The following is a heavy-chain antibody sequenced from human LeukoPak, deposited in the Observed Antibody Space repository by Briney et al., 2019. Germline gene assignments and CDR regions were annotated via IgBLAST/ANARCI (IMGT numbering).Heavy chain of an antibody. J-gene: IGHJ6*02. V-gene: IGHV4-34*01. D-gene: IGHD3-22*01. CDR3: ARGRIAKIVVVHSFHYGMDV. CDR2: INDYTGNT. CDR1: GGSFTDYF. Sequence: SDTLSLTCEVFGGSFTDYFWTGIRQSPGKGLEWIGEINDYTGNTNYNPSLNSRVSISLEKSKNQFSLELRSVTAADTAVYYCARGRIAKIVVVHSFHYGMDVWGQGTTVTVSS.